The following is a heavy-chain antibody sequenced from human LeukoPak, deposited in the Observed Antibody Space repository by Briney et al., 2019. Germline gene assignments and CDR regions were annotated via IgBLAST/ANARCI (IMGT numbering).Heavy chain of an antibody. CDR3: AKLLSYSYGSGSYYDC. J-gene: IGHJ4*02. CDR1: GFTFSSYA. D-gene: IGHD3-10*01. Sequence: GGSLRLSCAASGFTFSSYAMSWVRQAPGKGLERVSVISGSGGSTYHADSVKGRFTISRDNSKNTLYLQMNSLRAEDTAVYYCAKLLSYSYGSGSYYDCWGQGTLVTVSS. CDR2: ISGSGGST. V-gene: IGHV3-23*01.